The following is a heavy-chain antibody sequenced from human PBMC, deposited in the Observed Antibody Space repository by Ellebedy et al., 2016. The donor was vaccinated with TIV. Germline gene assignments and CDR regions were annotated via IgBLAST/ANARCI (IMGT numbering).Heavy chain of an antibody. Sequence: ASVKVSCXASGYTFTSYGISWVRQAPGQGLEWMGWISAYNGNTKYSQKFQGRVTITRDTSASTAYMELSSLRSEDTAVYYCARDRHVVVPAAINDYYYYGMDVWGQGTTVTVSS. CDR1: GYTFTSYG. CDR3: ARDRHVVVPAAINDYYYYGMDV. CDR2: ISAYNGNT. V-gene: IGHV1-18*01. J-gene: IGHJ6*02. D-gene: IGHD2-2*01.